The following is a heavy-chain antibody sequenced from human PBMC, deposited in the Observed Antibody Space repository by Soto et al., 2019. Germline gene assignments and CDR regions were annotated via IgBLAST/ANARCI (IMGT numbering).Heavy chain of an antibody. CDR3: ARRLSPLDPYHFDY. Sequence: GESLKISCKGSEYSFTSFFIALVRQMPGKGLEWMGIIYPGDFDTRYSPSFQGQVTISADKSINTAYLQWSSLKASDTATYYCARRLSPLDPYHFDYWGQGTLVTVSS. V-gene: IGHV5-51*01. CDR2: IYPGDFDT. J-gene: IGHJ4*02. CDR1: EYSFTSFF.